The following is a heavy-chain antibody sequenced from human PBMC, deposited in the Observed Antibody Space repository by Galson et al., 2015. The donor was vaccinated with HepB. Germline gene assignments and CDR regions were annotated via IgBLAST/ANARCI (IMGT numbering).Heavy chain of an antibody. V-gene: IGHV1-46*01. D-gene: IGHD2-15*01. CDR2: IFAGGGST. Sequence: SVKVSCKASGYTLTNYHFHWVRQAPGQGPEWMGKIFAGGGSTRYAERCQGRVTLTRDSSTSTIYMEVSSLRSDDTAVYYCARETPDTYYFDYWGQGTLVTVSS. CDR3: ARETPDTYYFDY. J-gene: IGHJ4*02. CDR1: GYTLTNYH.